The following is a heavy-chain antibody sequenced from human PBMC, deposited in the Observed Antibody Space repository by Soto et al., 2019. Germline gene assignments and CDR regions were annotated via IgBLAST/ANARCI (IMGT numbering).Heavy chain of an antibody. J-gene: IGHJ4*02. CDR2: IIPIVGSR. CDR1: GGTFSSYA. V-gene: IGHV1-69*10. CDR3: SRVDPGETSPFDH. D-gene: IGHD3-10*01. Sequence: SVKVSCKASGGTFSSYAISWVRQAPGQGLEWMGWIIPIVGSRKFAQNFQGRVTMTGDTSTSTVYMEVSSLRSEDTAVYYCSRVDPGETSPFDHWGQGTLVTVS.